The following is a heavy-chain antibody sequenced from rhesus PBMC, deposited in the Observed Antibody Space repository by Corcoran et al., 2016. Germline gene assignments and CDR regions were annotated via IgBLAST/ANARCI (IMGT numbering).Heavy chain of an antibody. Sequence: QVQLQESGPGLVKPAETLSLTCAVSGCSFRSSWLGWSLPPPGKGLEWSGSIYGNSGRTEYNPSLKSRATISRDTSKNQISLKLSSVTAADTAVYYCARDPSDYGIRFDVWGPGVLVTVSS. J-gene: IGHJ5-1*01. D-gene: IGHD4-29*01. V-gene: IGHV4-160*01. CDR1: GCSFRSSW. CDR2: IYGNSGRT. CDR3: ARDPSDYGIRFDV.